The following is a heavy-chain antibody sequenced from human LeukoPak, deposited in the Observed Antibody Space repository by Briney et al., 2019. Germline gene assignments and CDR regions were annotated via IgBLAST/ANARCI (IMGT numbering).Heavy chain of an antibody. CDR3: ARDGENGDHFDY. CDR2: INPNSGGT. CDR1: GYTFTGYY. J-gene: IGHJ4*02. D-gene: IGHD4-17*01. V-gene: IGHV1-2*06. Sequence: ASVKVSCKASGYTFTGYYMHWVRQAPGQGLEWMGRINPNSGGTNYAQKFQGRVTMTRDTSISTAYMELSRLRSDDTAVYYCARDGENGDHFDYWGQGTLVTVSS.